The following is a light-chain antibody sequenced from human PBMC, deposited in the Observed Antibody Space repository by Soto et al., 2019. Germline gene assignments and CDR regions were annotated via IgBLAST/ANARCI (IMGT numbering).Light chain of an antibody. Sequence: EVVLTQSPGTLSLSPGERATLSCRASQSINNNLAWYQHKSDQAPRLLIYSASSRAAGVPARFSGSGSRTHFTLTISRLEPEDFAVYYCQQYGTSRVTFGPGTKVDIK. V-gene: IGKV3-20*01. CDR1: QSINNN. CDR2: SAS. CDR3: QQYGTSRVT. J-gene: IGKJ3*01.